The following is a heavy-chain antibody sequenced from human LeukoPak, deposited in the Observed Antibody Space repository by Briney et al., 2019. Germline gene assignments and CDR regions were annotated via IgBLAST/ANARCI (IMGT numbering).Heavy chain of an antibody. CDR3: ARGLRFDY. Sequence: SETLSLTCAVYGGSFSGYYWSWIRQPPGKGLEWIGEINHSGSTNYNPSLKSRVTISVDTSRNQFSLKLSSVTAADTAVYYCARGLRFDYWGQGTLVTVSS. CDR2: INHSGST. V-gene: IGHV4-34*01. J-gene: IGHJ4*02. CDR1: GGSFSGYY.